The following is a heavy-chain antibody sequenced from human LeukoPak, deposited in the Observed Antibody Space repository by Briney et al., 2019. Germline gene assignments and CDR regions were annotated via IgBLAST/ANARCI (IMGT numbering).Heavy chain of an antibody. CDR3: ARASRDGYNQTFDH. D-gene: IGHD5-24*01. V-gene: IGHV5-51*01. CDR2: IYPGGSET. Sequence: GESLKISCKGLGYSFSSYWNAWVRQRPGKGLGGMVIIYPGGSETRYDPSFQGQVTISADSSTSTAYLQWSTLRASDTAMYYCARASRDGYNQTFDHWGQGTLVTVSS. J-gene: IGHJ4*02. CDR1: GYSFSSYW.